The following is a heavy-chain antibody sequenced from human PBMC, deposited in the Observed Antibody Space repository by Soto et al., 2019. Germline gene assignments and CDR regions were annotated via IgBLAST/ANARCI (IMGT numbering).Heavy chain of an antibody. Sequence: QVQLVESGGGVVQPGRSLRLSCAASGFTFSSYGMHWVRQAPGKGLEWVAVIWYDGSNKYYADSVKGRFTISRDNSKNTLYLQMNSLRAEDTAVYYCAREGSGSGWPFDYWGQGTLVTVSS. CDR2: IWYDGSNK. V-gene: IGHV3-33*01. D-gene: IGHD6-19*01. CDR3: AREGSGSGWPFDY. J-gene: IGHJ4*02. CDR1: GFTFSSYG.